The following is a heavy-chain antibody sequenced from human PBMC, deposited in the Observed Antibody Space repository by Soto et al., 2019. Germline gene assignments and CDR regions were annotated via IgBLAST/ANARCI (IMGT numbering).Heavy chain of an antibody. J-gene: IGHJ4*02. CDR1: GFTFSSYG. D-gene: IGHD1-26*01. Sequence: AGGSLRLSCAGSGFTFSSYGIHWVRQAPGKGLEWVALISYDGGNEEYTESVKDRFTISRDDSHNVAYLQMSSLRTEDTAMYYCAKDRYSGTYPTDFDYWGQGSLVTVSS. V-gene: IGHV3-30*18. CDR3: AKDRYSGTYPTDFDY. CDR2: ISYDGGNE.